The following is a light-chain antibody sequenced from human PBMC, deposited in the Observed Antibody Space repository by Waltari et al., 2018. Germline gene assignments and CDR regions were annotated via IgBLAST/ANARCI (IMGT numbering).Light chain of an antibody. CDR1: QSVSTT. CDR3: QQYNDWPPGT. J-gene: IGKJ1*01. Sequence: EIVMTQSPATLSVSTGERATLSCRASQSVSTTLAGYQQKPGQAPRLGIYDASTRATGIPARFSGSGSGTDFTLTISSLQSEDFAIYYCQQYNDWPPGTFGQGTKVELK. CDR2: DAS. V-gene: IGKV3-15*01.